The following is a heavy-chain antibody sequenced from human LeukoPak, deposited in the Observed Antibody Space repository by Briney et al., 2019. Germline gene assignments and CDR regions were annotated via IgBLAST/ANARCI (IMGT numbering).Heavy chain of an antibody. V-gene: IGHV4-59*08. CDR3: VRHRPNGSSFVNAFDI. J-gene: IGHJ3*02. Sequence: SDTLSLTCTVSGGSISRYYWSWIRQPPGKALEWLSYIHYSGCTNSNTALKGRVPISIDTSKNQFSLKLNSVTAADTAVYYCVRHRPNGSSFVNAFDIWGQGTMVTVSS. CDR2: IHYSGCT. D-gene: IGHD2-2*01. CDR1: GGSISRYY.